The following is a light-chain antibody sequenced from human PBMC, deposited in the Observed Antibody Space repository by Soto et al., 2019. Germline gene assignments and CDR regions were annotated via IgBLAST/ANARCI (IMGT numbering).Light chain of an antibody. Sequence: EIVLTQSPGTLSLSPGERATLSCRASQSVSNNYLAWYQQKPGQAPRLLIYGASNRATGIPARFSGSGSGTEFTLSISSLQSEDFAVYYCQQYNNWPRTFGQGTKVDNK. CDR2: GAS. J-gene: IGKJ1*01. V-gene: IGKV3-15*01. CDR3: QQYNNWPRT. CDR1: QSVSNN.